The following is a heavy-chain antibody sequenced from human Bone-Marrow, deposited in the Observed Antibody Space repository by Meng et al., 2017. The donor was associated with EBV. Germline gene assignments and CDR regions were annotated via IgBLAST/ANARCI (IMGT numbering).Heavy chain of an antibody. J-gene: IGHJ5*02. CDR1: GDSISSFYY. D-gene: IGHD6-19*01. Sequence: QLQLRESGPGQVKPSETLSPTCTVPGDSISSFYYWGWIRQPPGRGLEWIGSVHYTGSTYYSPSLKSRVTVSVDTSKNQFSLRLTSVTAADTAVYYCARPFPSWQSPRLDPFGAWGQGTLVTVSS. V-gene: IGHV4-39*01. CDR3: ARPFPSWQSPRLDPFGA. CDR2: VHYTGST.